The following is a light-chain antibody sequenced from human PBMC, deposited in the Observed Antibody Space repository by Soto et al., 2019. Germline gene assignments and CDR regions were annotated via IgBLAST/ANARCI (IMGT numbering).Light chain of an antibody. Sequence: SYELTQPPSVSVAPGKTARITCGGNNIGSKSVHWYQQKPGQAPVLVIYYDSDRPSGIPERFSGSNSGNTATLTISRVEAGDEADYYCQVWDSSSDDPGVVFGGGTKLTVL. J-gene: IGLJ2*01. CDR3: QVWDSSSDDPGVV. V-gene: IGLV3-21*04. CDR2: YDS. CDR1: NIGSKS.